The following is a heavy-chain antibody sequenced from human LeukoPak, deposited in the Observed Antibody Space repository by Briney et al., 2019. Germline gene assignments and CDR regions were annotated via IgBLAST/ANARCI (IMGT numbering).Heavy chain of an antibody. J-gene: IGHJ4*02. CDR2: ISWNSGTI. D-gene: IGHD4-23*01. CDR3: AKGRASTVVTPGDY. Sequence: PGGSLRLSCAASGLTFDDYAMHWVRQGPRKGLEWVSGISWNSGTIGYADSVKGRFTISRDNAKNSLYLQMNSLRAEDTALYFCAKGRASTVVTPGDYWGQGTLVTVPS. CDR1: GLTFDDYA. V-gene: IGHV3-9*01.